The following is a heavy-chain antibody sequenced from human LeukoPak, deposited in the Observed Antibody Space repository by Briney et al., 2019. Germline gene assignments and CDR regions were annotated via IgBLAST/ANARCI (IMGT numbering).Heavy chain of an antibody. V-gene: IGHV3-23*01. J-gene: IGHJ5*02. CDR3: ASMDYPTYNWFDP. Sequence: GGSLRLSCAASGFTFSTYAMSWVRQAPGKGLEWVSAISGSGGSTYYADSVKGRFTISRDNSKNTLYLQMNSLRAEDTAVYYCASMDYPTYNWFDPWGQGTLVTVSS. D-gene: IGHD3/OR15-3a*01. CDR2: ISGSGGST. CDR1: GFTFSTYA.